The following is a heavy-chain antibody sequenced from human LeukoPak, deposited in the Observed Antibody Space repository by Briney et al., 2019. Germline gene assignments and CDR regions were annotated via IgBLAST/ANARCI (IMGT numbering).Heavy chain of an antibody. D-gene: IGHD1-26*01. CDR2: IYYSGSS. Sequence: ASETLCLSCTVSGVSISSSTYYWGWIRQPPGKGLEGIGRIYYSGSSYFDPSLRSLITISVDTSKNQFSLKLSSVTAADTAVYYCARGIIVGATWGGNYNCFDPWGQGSLVTVSS. V-gene: IGHV4-39*07. CDR1: GVSISSSTYY. CDR3: ARGIIVGATWGGNYNCFDP. J-gene: IGHJ5*02.